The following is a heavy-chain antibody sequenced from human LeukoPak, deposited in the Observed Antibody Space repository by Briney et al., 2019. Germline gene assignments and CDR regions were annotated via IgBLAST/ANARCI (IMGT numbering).Heavy chain of an antibody. V-gene: IGHV1-2*02. CDR1: GYTFTGYY. CDR2: INPNSGGT. Sequence: ASVKVSCKASGYTFTGYYMHWVRQAPGQRLEWMGWINPNSGGTNYAQKFQGRVTMTRDTSISTAYMELSRLRSDDTAVYYCAASRYYYDSSGYRTLSFDYWGQGTLVTVSS. J-gene: IGHJ4*02. D-gene: IGHD3-22*01. CDR3: AASRYYYDSSGYRTLSFDY.